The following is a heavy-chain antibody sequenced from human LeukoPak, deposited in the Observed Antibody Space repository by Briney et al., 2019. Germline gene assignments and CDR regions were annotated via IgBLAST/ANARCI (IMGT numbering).Heavy chain of an antibody. V-gene: IGHV4-59*08. CDR3: ARISSSCFDY. J-gene: IGHJ4*02. Sequence: PSETLSLTCTVSGGSISSYYWSWIRQPPGKGLEWIGYISYSGTTNYNPSLKSRVTISVDTSKNQFSLKLSSVTAADTAVYYCARISSSCFDYWGQGTLVTVSS. CDR2: ISYSGTT. D-gene: IGHD6-6*01. CDR1: GGSISSYY.